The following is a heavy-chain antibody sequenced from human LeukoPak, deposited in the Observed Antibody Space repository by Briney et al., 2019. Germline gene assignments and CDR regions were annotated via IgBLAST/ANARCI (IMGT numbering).Heavy chain of an antibody. D-gene: IGHD3-10*01. V-gene: IGHV3-74*01. J-gene: IGHJ3*02. CDR2: ITNDASAT. CDR3: AKSRPGDILEM. Sequence: GGSLRLSCAASGFTFSSYWMHWVRQVPGKGLVWVSRITNDASATSYADSVKGRFTISRDNAKNTLYLQMNSLRAEDTAVYYCAKSRPGDILEMWGQGTMVTVSS. CDR1: GFTFSSYW.